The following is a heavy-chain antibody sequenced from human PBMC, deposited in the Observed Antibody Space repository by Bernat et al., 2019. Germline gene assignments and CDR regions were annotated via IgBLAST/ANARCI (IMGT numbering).Heavy chain of an antibody. V-gene: IGHV3-30*18. D-gene: IGHD6-19*01. Sequence: QVQLVESGGGVVQPGRSLRLSCAASGFTFSSYGMHWVRQAPGKGLEWVAVISYDGSNKYYADSVKGRFTISRDNSKNTLYLQMNSLRAEDTAVYYGAKDAGSSGWFDYWGQGTLVTVSS. J-gene: IGHJ4*02. CDR1: GFTFSSYG. CDR2: ISYDGSNK. CDR3: AKDAGSSGWFDY.